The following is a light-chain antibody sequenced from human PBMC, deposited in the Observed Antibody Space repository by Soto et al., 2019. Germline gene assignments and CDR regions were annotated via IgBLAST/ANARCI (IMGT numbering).Light chain of an antibody. CDR3: CSYAGSYTVI. CDR2: DVS. Sequence: QSALTQPRSVSGSPGQSVTISCTGTSSDVGFYNYVSWYQQHPGKAPKLMIYDVSGRPSGVPDRFSGSKSGNTASLTISGLQAEDEAEYYGCSYAGSYTVIFGGGTKVTVL. J-gene: IGLJ2*01. CDR1: SSDVGFYNY. V-gene: IGLV2-11*01.